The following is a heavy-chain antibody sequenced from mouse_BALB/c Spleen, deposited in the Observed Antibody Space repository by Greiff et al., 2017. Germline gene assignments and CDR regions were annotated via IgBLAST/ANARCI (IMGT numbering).Heavy chain of an antibody. J-gene: IGHJ2*01. CDR3: ARKGYRYDDFDY. D-gene: IGHD2-14*01. Sequence: VPLQPSGAELAKPGASVKMSCKASGYTFSSYTMHWVKQRPGQGLEWIGYINPSSGYTNYNQKFKDKATLTADKSSSTAYMQLSSLTSEDSAVYYCARKGYRYDDFDYWGQGTTLTVSS. V-gene: IGHV1-4*01. CDR2: INPSSGYT. CDR1: GYTFSSYT.